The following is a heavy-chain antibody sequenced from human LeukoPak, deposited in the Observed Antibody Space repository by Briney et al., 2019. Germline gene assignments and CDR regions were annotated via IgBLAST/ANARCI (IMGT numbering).Heavy chain of an antibody. Sequence: ASVKVSCKASVYTFTGYYIHWVRQAPGQGLEWMGRINPNSGGTNYAQQFQGRVTMTRDTSISTAYIELSRLRSDDTAVYYCARDTPSMAYWGQGTLVTVSS. V-gene: IGHV1-2*06. CDR1: VYTFTGYY. CDR2: INPNSGGT. D-gene: IGHD5-24*01. CDR3: ARDTPSMAY. J-gene: IGHJ4*02.